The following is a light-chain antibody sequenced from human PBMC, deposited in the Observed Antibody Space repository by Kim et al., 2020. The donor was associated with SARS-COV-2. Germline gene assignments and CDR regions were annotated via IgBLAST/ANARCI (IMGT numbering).Light chain of an antibody. V-gene: IGLV3-19*01. CDR2: GKN. CDR3: HSRDSSGMLYV. Sequence: SSELTQDPAVSVALGQTVRITCQGDSLRSYYASWYQQKPGQAPVLVIYGKNNRPSGIPDRFSGSSSGSTASLTITGAQAEDEADYFCHSRDSSGMLYVFGTGTKVTVL. J-gene: IGLJ1*01. CDR1: SLRSYY.